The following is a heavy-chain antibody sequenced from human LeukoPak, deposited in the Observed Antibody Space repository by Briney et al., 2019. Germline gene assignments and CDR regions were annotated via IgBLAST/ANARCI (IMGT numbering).Heavy chain of an antibody. D-gene: IGHD6-13*01. CDR3: ARIARSDFDY. J-gene: IGHJ4*02. V-gene: IGHV4-59*08. CDR1: GDSFRSYY. CDR2: IYYSGST. Sequence: PSETLSLTCTVSGDSFRSYYWSGIRQPPGKGLEWIGYIYYSGSTNYNPSLKSRVTISVDTSKNQFSLKLSSVTAADTAVYYCARIARSDFDYWGQGTLVTVSS.